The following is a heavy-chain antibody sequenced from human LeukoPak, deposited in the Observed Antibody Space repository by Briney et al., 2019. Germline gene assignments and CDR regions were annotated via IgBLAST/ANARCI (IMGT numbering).Heavy chain of an antibody. D-gene: IGHD3-22*01. CDR1: GYTFTSYG. J-gene: IGHJ4*02. CDR2: ISAYNGNT. CDR3: ARACYDSSGTILYYFDY. Sequence: ASVKVSCKASGYTFTSYGISWVRQAPGQGLEWMGWISAYNGNTNYAQKLQGRVTMTTDTSTSTAYMELRSLRSDDTAVYYCARACYDSSGTILYYFDYWGQGTLVTVSS. V-gene: IGHV1-18*01.